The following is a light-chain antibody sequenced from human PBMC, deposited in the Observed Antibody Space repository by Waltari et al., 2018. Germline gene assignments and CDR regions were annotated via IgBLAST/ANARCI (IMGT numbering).Light chain of an antibody. CDR3: AAWDDSLRSPI. V-gene: IGLV1-47*01. CDR1: SSNLGRNY. Sequence: QSVLAQPPSASGTPGQRVTISCAGSSSNLGRNYVFWYQQFPGTAPKVLIYRNNERPSGVPGRFSGSKSGTSASLAISGLRSEDEADYYCAAWDDSLRSPIFGGGTKLTVL. CDR2: RNN. J-gene: IGLJ2*01.